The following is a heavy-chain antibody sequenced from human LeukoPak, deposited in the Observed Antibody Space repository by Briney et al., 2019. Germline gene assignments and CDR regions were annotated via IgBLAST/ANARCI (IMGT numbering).Heavy chain of an antibody. V-gene: IGHV1-69*05. CDR1: GGTFSSYA. D-gene: IGHD3-22*01. CDR2: IIPIFGTA. J-gene: IGHJ4*02. CDR3: ARAWDQPLYYYDSSGYPPGPFDY. Sequence: SVKVSCKASGGTFSSYAISWVRQAPGQGLEWMGGIIPIFGTANYAQKFQGRVTMTRDTSTSTVYMELSSLRSEDTAVYYCARAWDQPLYYYDSSGYPPGPFDYWGQGTLVTVSS.